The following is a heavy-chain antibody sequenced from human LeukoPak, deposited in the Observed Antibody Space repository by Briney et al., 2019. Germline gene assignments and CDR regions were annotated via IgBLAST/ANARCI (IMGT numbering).Heavy chain of an antibody. J-gene: IGHJ4*02. CDR2: IHPSGST. Sequence: SETLSLTCAVYGGSFSGYYWNWIRQPPGKGLEWIGEIHPSGSTNYNPSLKSRVTMSIDTSKNQFSLKLTSVSAADTAVYYRARGADWSKVGYWGQGTLVTVSS. V-gene: IGHV4-34*01. CDR1: GGSFSGYY. D-gene: IGHD3-3*01. CDR3: ARGADWSKVGY.